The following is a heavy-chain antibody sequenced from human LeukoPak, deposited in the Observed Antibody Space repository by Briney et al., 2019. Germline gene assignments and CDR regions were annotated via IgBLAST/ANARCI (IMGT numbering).Heavy chain of an antibody. Sequence: PGGSLRLSCAASGFTFSNYWMSWVRQAPGKGLEWVAVISYDGSNKYYADSVKGRFTISRDNSKNTLYLQMNSLRAEDTAVYYCAREGVSIAVAGYYFDYWGQGTLVTVSS. D-gene: IGHD6-19*01. CDR1: GFTFSNYW. J-gene: IGHJ4*02. V-gene: IGHV3-30*03. CDR2: ISYDGSNK. CDR3: AREGVSIAVAGYYFDY.